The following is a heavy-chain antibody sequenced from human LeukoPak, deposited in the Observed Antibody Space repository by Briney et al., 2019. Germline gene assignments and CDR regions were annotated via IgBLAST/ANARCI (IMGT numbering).Heavy chain of an antibody. V-gene: IGHV4-38-2*02. Sequence: PSETLSLTCTVSGYSISSGYYWGWIRQPPGKGLEWIGSIYHSGSTYYNPSLKSRVTISVDTSKNQFSLKLSSVTAADTAVYYCARRRGDSYNWDYWGQGTLVTVSS. CDR1: GYSISSGYY. J-gene: IGHJ4*02. CDR2: IYHSGST. D-gene: IGHD5-24*01. CDR3: ARRRGDSYNWDY.